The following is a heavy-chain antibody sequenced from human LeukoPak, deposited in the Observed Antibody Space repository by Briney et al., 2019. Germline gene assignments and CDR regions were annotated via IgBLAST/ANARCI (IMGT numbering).Heavy chain of an antibody. D-gene: IGHD3-10*01. Sequence: SETLSLTCAVSGASISGSGYYWGWIRQPPGKGLEWIGEINHSGSTNYNPSLKSRVTISVDTSKNQFSLKLSSVTAADTAVYYCARRRTGRYGSGSRHPFDPWGQGTLVTVSS. V-gene: IGHV4-39*07. CDR2: INHSGST. CDR1: GASISGSGYY. CDR3: ARRRTGRYGSGSRHPFDP. J-gene: IGHJ5*02.